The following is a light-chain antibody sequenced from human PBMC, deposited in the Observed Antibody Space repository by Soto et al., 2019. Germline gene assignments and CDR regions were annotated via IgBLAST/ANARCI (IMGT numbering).Light chain of an antibody. J-gene: IGKJ1*01. CDR2: GAS. CDR1: RSISSNY. Sequence: EILSTQSPGTLSLSPGERATLSCRTSRSISSNYLAWYQQKPGQAPRLLIYGASSRATGIPDRFSGSGSGTDFTLTISRLEPEDFAVYYCQQYGSSPWTFGQGTKVDIK. CDR3: QQYGSSPWT. V-gene: IGKV3-20*01.